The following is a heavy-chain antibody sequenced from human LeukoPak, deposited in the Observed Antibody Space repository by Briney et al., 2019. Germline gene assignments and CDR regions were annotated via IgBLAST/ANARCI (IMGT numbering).Heavy chain of an antibody. CDR3: ARGCSSTSCYTEDAFDI. D-gene: IGHD2-2*02. Sequence: ASVKVSCKASGYTFTGYYMHWVRQAPGQGLEWMGWINPNSGGTNYAQKFQGRVTMTRDMSISTAYMELSRLRSDDTAVYYCARGCSSTSCYTEDAFDIWGQGTMVTVSS. J-gene: IGHJ3*02. CDR2: INPNSGGT. V-gene: IGHV1-2*02. CDR1: GYTFTGYY.